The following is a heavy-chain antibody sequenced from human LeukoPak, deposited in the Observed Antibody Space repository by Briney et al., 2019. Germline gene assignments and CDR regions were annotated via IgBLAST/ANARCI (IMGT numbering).Heavy chain of an antibody. Sequence: SETLSLTCAVYGGSLSGYYWSLIRQPPGKGLEWIGEINHSGSTNYNPSLKSRVTISVDTSKNQFSLKLSSVTAADTAVYYCARGHSSGLPHYGMDVWGQGTTVTVSS. CDR3: ARGHSSGLPHYGMDV. V-gene: IGHV4-34*01. CDR2: INHSGST. J-gene: IGHJ6*02. CDR1: GGSLSGYY. D-gene: IGHD6-19*01.